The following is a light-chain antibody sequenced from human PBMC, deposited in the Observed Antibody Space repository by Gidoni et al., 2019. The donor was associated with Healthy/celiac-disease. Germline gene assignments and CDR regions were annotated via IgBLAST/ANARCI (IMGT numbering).Light chain of an antibody. CDR3: QQYNSYSPT. J-gene: IGKJ1*01. CDR2: DAS. CDR1: QSISSW. V-gene: IGKV1-5*01. Sequence: DIQMTQSPSTLSASVGDRVTINCRASQSISSWLAWYQQKPGKAPKLLIYDASSLESGVPSRFSGSGSGTEFTLTISSLQPDDFATYYGQQYNSYSPTFGQXTKVEIK.